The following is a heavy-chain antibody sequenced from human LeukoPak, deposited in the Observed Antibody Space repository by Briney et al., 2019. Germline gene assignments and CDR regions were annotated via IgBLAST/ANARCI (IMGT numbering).Heavy chain of an antibody. CDR2: IIPILGIA. CDR1: GGTFSSYA. V-gene: IGHV1-69*04. D-gene: IGHD3-22*01. CDR3: AREESIVVGPQPPDY. Sequence: GASVKVSCKASGGTFSSYAISWVRQAPGQGLEWMGRIIPILGIANYAQKFQGRVTITADKSTSTAYMELSSLRSEDTAVYYCAREESIVVGPQPPDYWGQGTLVTVSS. J-gene: IGHJ4*02.